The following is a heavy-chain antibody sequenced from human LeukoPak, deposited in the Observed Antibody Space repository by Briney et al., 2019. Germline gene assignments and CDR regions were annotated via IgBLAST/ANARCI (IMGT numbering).Heavy chain of an antibody. CDR3: ATSGYDEYYFDY. Sequence: GGSLRLYCAASGFTCSSYAISWVRQAPGKGLEWVSAISGSGGSTYYADSVKGRFTISRDNSKNTLYLQMNSLRAEDTAVYYCATSGYDEYYFDYWGQGTLVTVSS. CDR2: ISGSGGST. D-gene: IGHD5-12*01. V-gene: IGHV3-23*01. J-gene: IGHJ4*02. CDR1: GFTCSSYA.